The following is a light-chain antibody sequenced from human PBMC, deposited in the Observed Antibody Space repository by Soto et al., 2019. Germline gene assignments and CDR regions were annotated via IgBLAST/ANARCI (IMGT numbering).Light chain of an antibody. CDR2: GAS. V-gene: IGKV3-20*01. CDR3: QQYGSSGT. CDR1: QSVSNNY. J-gene: IGKJ1*01. Sequence: EIVLTQSPGTLSLSPGERATLSCSASQSVSNNYLAWYQQKPGQAPRLLTYGASNRATGIPDRFSGSGSGTDFTLTISRLEPEDFAVYYCQQYGSSGTFGQGTKVDIK.